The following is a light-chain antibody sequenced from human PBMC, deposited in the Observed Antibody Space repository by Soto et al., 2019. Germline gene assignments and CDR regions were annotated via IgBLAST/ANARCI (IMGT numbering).Light chain of an antibody. J-gene: IGKJ1*01. CDR2: GAS. CDR1: QGISTL. CDR3: QQYEGYSPT. Sequence: IQLTQSPSSLSASVGDRVTITCRASQGISTLLAWYQQKPGKAPKLLIYGASSLQSGVPSRFSGSGSGTEFSLTISSLQPDDFATYYCQQYEGYSPTFGQGTKVDIK. V-gene: IGKV1-9*01.